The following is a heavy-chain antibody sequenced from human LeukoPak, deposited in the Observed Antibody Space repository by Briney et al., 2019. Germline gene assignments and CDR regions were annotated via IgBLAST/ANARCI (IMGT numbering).Heavy chain of an antibody. V-gene: IGHV3-23*01. CDR1: GDSTTSSA. CDR2: ISGSGGST. CDR3: ANSFGYCSSTSCYFQPPPTDY. D-gene: IGHD2-2*01. Sequence: PSETLSLTCTVSGDSTTSSAFYWGWIRQAPGKGLEWVSAISGSGGSTYYADSVKGRFTISRDNSKNTLYLQMNSLRAEDTAVYYCANSFGYCSSTSCYFQPPPTDYWGQGTLVTVSS. J-gene: IGHJ4*02.